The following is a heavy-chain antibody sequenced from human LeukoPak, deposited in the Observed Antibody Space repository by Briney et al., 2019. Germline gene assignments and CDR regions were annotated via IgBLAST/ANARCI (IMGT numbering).Heavy chain of an antibody. CDR3: TRYNNDHFDY. D-gene: IGHD1-14*01. Sequence: GGSLRLSCAGSGFTFGGYGMHWLRQTPGRGLEWVAAIAYDGSRAFYADSVKGRFTISRDNSKNTMSVQMDDLRAEDTAVYYCTRYNNDHFDYWGQGTLVTVSS. CDR1: GFTFGGYG. J-gene: IGHJ4*02. V-gene: IGHV3-33*01. CDR2: IAYDGSRA.